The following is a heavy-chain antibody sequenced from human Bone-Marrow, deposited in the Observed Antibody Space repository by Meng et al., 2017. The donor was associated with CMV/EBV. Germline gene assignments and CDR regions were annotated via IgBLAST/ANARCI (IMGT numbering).Heavy chain of an antibody. CDR1: GFTVSSNY. CDR2: IYSGGST. CDR3: ARDRQTYYYDSSGYPVYYYYGMDV. J-gene: IGHJ6*01. V-gene: IGHV3-53*01. Sequence: GGSLRLSCAASGFTVSSNYMSWVRQAPGKGLEWVSVIYSGGSTYYADSVKGRFTISRDNSKNTLYLQMNSLRAEDTAVYYCARDRQTYYYDSSGYPVYYYYGMDVWGQGPTVTGSS. D-gene: IGHD3-22*01.